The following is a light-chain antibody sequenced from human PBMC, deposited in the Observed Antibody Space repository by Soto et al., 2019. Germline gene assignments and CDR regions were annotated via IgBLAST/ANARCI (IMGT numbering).Light chain of an antibody. CDR2: AAS. Sequence: DIQMTQSPSSLSASVGDRVTITCRASQSISTYLNWYQQKPGKVPKLLIYAASSLQSGVPSRFSGSGYGTDFTLTISSLQPEDFATYYCQQTHTKFNFGGGTKVDI. CDR1: QSISTY. J-gene: IGKJ4*01. CDR3: QQTHTKFN. V-gene: IGKV1-39*01.